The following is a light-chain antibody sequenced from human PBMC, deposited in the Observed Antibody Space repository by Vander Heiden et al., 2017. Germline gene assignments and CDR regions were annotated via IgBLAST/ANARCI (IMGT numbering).Light chain of an antibody. CDR3: SSYTNNRTL. CDR1: SSDVGGYNS. V-gene: IGLV2-14*03. Sequence: QSALTQPASVSESPGQPITISFTGTSSDVGGYNSVSWYQQHPGNGLKLLIYDVRNRPSGVSNRFSGSKSGNTASLTISGLKAEDEADYYCSSYTNNRTLFGGGTKLTVL. J-gene: IGLJ2*01. CDR2: DVR.